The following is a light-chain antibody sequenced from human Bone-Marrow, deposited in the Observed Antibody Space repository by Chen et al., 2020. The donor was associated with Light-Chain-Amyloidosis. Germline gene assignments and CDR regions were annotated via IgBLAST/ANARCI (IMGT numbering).Light chain of an antibody. V-gene: IGLV2-14*01. J-gene: IGLJ1*01. CDR2: EVT. Sequence: QSALTQPASVSGSPGQSITISCTGTSSDVGGDNHVSWYQQHPDKAPKLMIYEVTNRPSWVPDRFSGSKSDNTASLTISGLQTGDEADYFCSSYTITNTLVFGRGTRVTVL. CDR1: SSDVGGDNH. CDR3: SSYTITNTLV.